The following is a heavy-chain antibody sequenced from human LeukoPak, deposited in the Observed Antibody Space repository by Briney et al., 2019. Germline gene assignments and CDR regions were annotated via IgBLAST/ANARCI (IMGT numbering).Heavy chain of an antibody. CDR2: ISSSSSYI. V-gene: IGHV3-21*01. CDR3: ARDTCSSTSCKPLDY. J-gene: IGHJ4*02. Sequence: GGSLRLSCAASGFTFSDYYMNWVRQAPGKGLEWVSSISSSSSYIYYADSVKGRFTISRDNAKNSLYLQMNSLRAEDTAVYYCARDTCSSTSCKPLDYWGQGTLVTVSS. CDR1: GFTFSDYY. D-gene: IGHD2-2*01.